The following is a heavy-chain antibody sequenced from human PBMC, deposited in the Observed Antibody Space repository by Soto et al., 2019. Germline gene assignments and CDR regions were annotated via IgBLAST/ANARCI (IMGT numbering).Heavy chain of an antibody. CDR1: GYTLTSYY. V-gene: IGHV1-46*01. Sequence: QVQLVQSGAEVKKPGASVKISCKASGYTLTSYYIHWMRQAPGQGLEWMGLINPSGGSTSYTQKFQGRLTMTRDTSMSTVYMELSSLTSDDTAIYYCARSGIVVVTPFDYWGQGTLVTVSS. J-gene: IGHJ4*02. D-gene: IGHD2-21*02. CDR2: INPSGGST. CDR3: ARSGIVVVTPFDY.